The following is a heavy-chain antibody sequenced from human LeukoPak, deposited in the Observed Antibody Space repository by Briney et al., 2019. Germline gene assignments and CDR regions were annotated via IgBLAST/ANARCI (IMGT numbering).Heavy chain of an antibody. Sequence: SETLSLTCTVSGGSISSYYWSWIRQPPGKGLEWIGYIYYSGSTNYNPSLKSRVTISVDTSKNQFSLKLNSVTAADTAVYYCARDHVYYYGSGSSRDAFDIWGQGTMVTVSS. J-gene: IGHJ3*02. V-gene: IGHV4-59*01. CDR3: ARDHVYYYGSGSSRDAFDI. CDR2: IYYSGST. D-gene: IGHD3-10*01. CDR1: GGSISSYY.